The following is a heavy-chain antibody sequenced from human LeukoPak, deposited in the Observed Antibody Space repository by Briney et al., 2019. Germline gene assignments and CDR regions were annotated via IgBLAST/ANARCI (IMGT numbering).Heavy chain of an antibody. Sequence: PSETLSLTCSVSGGSISGYYWRWIRQSPEKGLVWIEYLYYSGCTNYNPSLKSRVTISLDMSKNQFSLKLKSVTAADTALYYCARHFTYYYDSSGYPRDIFDIWGQGTMVTVSS. CDR1: GGSISGYY. D-gene: IGHD3-22*01. V-gene: IGHV4-59*08. CDR3: ARHFTYYYDSSGYPRDIFDI. J-gene: IGHJ3*02. CDR2: LYYSGCT.